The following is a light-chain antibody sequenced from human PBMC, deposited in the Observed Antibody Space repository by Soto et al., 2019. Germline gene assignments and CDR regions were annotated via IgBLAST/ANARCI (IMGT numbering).Light chain of an antibody. CDR1: SANIGSNY. CDR3: GAWDSSLSVVV. Sequence: QSVLTQPPSVSAAPGQKVTISCSGSSANIGSNYVSWYQHLPGTAPKLVIYDSDKRPSEIPDRFSGSKSGTSATLDITGRQTGDEADYYCGAWDSSLSVVVFDGGTKLTVL. CDR2: DSD. V-gene: IGLV1-51*01. J-gene: IGLJ2*01.